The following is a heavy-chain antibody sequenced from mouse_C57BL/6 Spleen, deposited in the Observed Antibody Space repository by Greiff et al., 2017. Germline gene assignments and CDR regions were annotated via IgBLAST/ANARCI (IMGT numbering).Heavy chain of an antibody. Sequence: VKLPQSGAELVRPGASVKLSCTASGFNIKDDYLHWVKQRPEQGLEWIGWIDPENGDTAYASKFQGKATITSDTSSNTAYLQLSSLTSEYTAVYYCTFYGYDVAYWGQGTLVTVAA. CDR1: GFNIKDDY. J-gene: IGHJ3*01. CDR2: IDPENGDT. CDR3: TFYGYDVAY. V-gene: IGHV14-4*01. D-gene: IGHD2-2*01.